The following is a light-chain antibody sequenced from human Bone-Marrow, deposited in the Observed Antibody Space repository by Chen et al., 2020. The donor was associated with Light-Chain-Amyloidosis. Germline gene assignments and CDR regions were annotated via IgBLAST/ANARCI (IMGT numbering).Light chain of an antibody. V-gene: IGKV4-1*01. J-gene: IGKJ2*01. Sequence: DIVMTQSPDSLAVSLGERATINCKSSQSVSSNSNNKNFLAWYQQKPGQPPKLLINWASTRESGVPDRFRGGGSGSDFTLTISSLQAEDVAIYYCQQYLGIPYTFGQGTKLEIK. CDR3: QQYLGIPYT. CDR2: WAS. CDR1: QSVSSNSNNKNF.